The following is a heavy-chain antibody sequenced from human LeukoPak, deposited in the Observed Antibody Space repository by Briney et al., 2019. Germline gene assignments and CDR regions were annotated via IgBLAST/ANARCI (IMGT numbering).Heavy chain of an antibody. J-gene: IGHJ6*02. D-gene: IGHD2-21*02. CDR3: ARDPAYCGGDCYGALYYYYGMDV. CDR1: GYTFTSYG. CDR2: ISAYNGNT. V-gene: IGHV1-18*01. Sequence: ASVKVSCKASGYTFTSYGISWVRQAPGQGLEWMGWISAYNGNTNYAQKLQGRATMTTDTSTSTAYMELRSLRSDDTAVYYCARDPAYCGGDCYGALYYYYGMDVWGQGTTVTVSS.